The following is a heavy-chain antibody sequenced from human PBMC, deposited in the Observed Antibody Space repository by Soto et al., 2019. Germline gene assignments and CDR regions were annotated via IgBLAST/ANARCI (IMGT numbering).Heavy chain of an antibody. CDR2: ISSSSSTI. Sequence: PGGSLRLSCAASGFTFSSYSMNWVRQAPGKGLEWVSYISSSSSTIYYADSVKGRFTISRDNAKNSLYLQMNSLRDEDTAVYYCARDLSTAALYYRGGSRHYYYYGMDVWGQGTTVTVSS. CDR1: GFTFSSYS. D-gene: IGHD3-16*01. V-gene: IGHV3-48*02. CDR3: ARDLSTAALYYRGGSRHYYYYGMDV. J-gene: IGHJ6*02.